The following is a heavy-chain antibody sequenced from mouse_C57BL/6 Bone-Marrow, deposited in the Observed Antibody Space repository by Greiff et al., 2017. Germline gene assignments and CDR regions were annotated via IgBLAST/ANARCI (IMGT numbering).Heavy chain of an antibody. J-gene: IGHJ3*01. CDR2: IDPNSGGT. Sequence: QVQLQQSGAELVKPGASVKLSCKASGYTFTSYWMHWVKQRPGRGLGWIGRIDPNSGGTKYNEKFKSKATLTVDKPSSTAYMQLSSLSSEDSAVYYGARWLRVRGGFAYWGQGTLVTVSA. V-gene: IGHV1-72*01. CDR3: ARWLRVRGGFAY. CDR1: GYTFTSYW. D-gene: IGHD2-2*01.